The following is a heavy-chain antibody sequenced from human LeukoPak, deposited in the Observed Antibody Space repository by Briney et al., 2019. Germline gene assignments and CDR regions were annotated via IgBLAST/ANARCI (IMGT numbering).Heavy chain of an antibody. CDR3: ARPLGYCSGGSCFPFDI. CDR1: GFTFNTYW. V-gene: IGHV3-7*01. J-gene: IGHJ3*02. Sequence: GGSLRLSCAASGFTFNTYWMSWVRQAPGKGLEWVANIRQDGNEKYYVDSVKGRFTISRDNAKNSLYLQMNSLRAEDTAVYFCARPLGYCSGGSCFPFDIWGQGTVATVSS. CDR2: IRQDGNEK. D-gene: IGHD2-15*01.